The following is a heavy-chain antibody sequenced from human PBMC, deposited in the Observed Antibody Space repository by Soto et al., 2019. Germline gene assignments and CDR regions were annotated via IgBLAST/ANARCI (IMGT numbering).Heavy chain of an antibody. V-gene: IGHV3-23*01. CDR2: ISRYGDIT. CDR1: GFTFNIYA. Sequence: EVQLLESGGDLIQPGGSLRLSWAASGFTFNIYAMTWVCQAQGKWLEWVSAISRYGDITYYADSVEGRFSISRDNSKNTLYLRMNSLRAEDTAVYYCAKDRYLDHDSRGYLFDNWGQGTLVTVSS. CDR3: AKDRYLDHDSRGYLFDN. J-gene: IGHJ4*02. D-gene: IGHD3-22*01.